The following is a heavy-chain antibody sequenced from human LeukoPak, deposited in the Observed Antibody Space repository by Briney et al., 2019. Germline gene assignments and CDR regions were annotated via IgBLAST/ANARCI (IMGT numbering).Heavy chain of an antibody. CDR1: GFTFSSYA. V-gene: IGHV3-23*01. CDR3: AKVVAYYYDSSGYYRLYYFDY. Sequence: GGSLRLSCAASGFTFSSYAMSWVRQAPGKGLEWVSAISGSGGSTYYADSVKGRFTISRDNSKNTLYLQMNSLRAEDTAVYYCAKVVAYYYDSSGYYRLYYFDYWGQGTPVTVSS. J-gene: IGHJ4*02. CDR2: ISGSGGST. D-gene: IGHD3-22*01.